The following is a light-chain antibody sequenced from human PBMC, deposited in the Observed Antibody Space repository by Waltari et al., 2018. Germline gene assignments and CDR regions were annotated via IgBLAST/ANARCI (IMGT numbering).Light chain of an antibody. V-gene: IGKV4-1*01. J-gene: IGKJ2*01. CDR3: QQYYSSPPYT. CDR2: WAS. Sequence: DIVMTQFPDSLAVSLGERATINCKSSQSVLYRSNNKEYFAWYQQKPGQPAKLLIYWASTRESGVPDRFSGSGSGTDFTLTISSLQAEDVAVYYCQQYYSSPPYTFGQGTKLEIK. CDR1: QSVLYRSNNKEY.